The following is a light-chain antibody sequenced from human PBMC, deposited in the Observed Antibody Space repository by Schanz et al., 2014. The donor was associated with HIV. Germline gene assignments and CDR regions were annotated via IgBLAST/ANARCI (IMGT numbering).Light chain of an antibody. V-gene: IGKV1-39*01. Sequence: DIQMTQSPSSLSASVGDRVTITCRASQSISSYLNWYQQKPGKPPKLLIYAASSLQSGVPSRFSGSGSGTDFTLTITSLQPEDVATYYCQKYSTVPPTFGQGTKVDIK. J-gene: IGKJ1*01. CDR3: QKYSTVPPT. CDR1: QSISSY. CDR2: AAS.